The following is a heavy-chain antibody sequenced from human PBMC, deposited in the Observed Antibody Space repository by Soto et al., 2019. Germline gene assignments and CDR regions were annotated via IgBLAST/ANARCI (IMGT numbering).Heavy chain of an antibody. V-gene: IGHV4-61*01. D-gene: IGHD2-2*01. CDR2: IYSGGST. J-gene: IGHJ6*02. CDR3: ARFVRSCSATTCSTRADV. CDR1: GGFVNSDTHS. Sequence: QVQLQESGPGLVKPSETLSLTCTVSGGFVNSDTHSWSWIRQTPGKRLEWIGFIYSGGSTKNPSLGSRVTMPVDTSKNQFSLKLRSVIVADTAVYHCARFVRSCSATTCSTRADVWGQGITVTVSS.